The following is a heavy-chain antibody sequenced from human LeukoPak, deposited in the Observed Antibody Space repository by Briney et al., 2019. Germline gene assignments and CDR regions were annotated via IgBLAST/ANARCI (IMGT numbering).Heavy chain of an antibody. J-gene: IGHJ4*02. CDR1: RFTFSTYW. CDR3: VKDMTVAALAWEFDY. V-gene: IGHV3-74*01. D-gene: IGHD6-19*01. CDR2: INSDGSST. Sequence: GGSLRLSCAASRFTFSTYWMHWVRQAPGKGLVWVSRINSDGSSTDYADSVKGRFTISRDNAKNTLYLQMNSLRAEDTALYYCVKDMTVAALAWEFDYWGQGTRVTVSS.